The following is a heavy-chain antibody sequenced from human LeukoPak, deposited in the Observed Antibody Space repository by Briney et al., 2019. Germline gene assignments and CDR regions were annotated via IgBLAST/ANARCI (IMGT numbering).Heavy chain of an antibody. J-gene: IGHJ4*02. CDR2: ISSSGSTI. Sequence: GGSLRLSCAASGFTSSDYYMSWIRQAPGKGLEWVSYISSSGSTIYYADSVKGPFTISRDNAKNSLYLQMNSLRAEETAVYYCARENGYCSGGSCYFDYWGQGTLVTVSS. V-gene: IGHV3-11*01. CDR1: GFTSSDYY. D-gene: IGHD2-15*01. CDR3: ARENGYCSGGSCYFDY.